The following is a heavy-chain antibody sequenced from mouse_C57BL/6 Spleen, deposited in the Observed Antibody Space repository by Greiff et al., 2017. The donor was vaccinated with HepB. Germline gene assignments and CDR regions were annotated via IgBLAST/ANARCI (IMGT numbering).Heavy chain of an antibody. V-gene: IGHV1-26*01. Sequence: EVQLQQSGPELVKPGASVKISCKASGYTFTDYYMNWVKQSHGKSLEWIGDINPNNGGTSYNQKFKGKATLTVDKSSSTAYMEILSLTSEDSAVYYCARETGSAMDYWGQGTSVTVSS. CDR3: ARETGSAMDY. CDR2: INPNNGGT. J-gene: IGHJ4*01. CDR1: GYTFTDYY.